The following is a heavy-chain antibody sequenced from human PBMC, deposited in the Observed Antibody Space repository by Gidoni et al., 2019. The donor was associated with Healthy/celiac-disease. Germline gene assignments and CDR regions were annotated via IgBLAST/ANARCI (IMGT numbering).Heavy chain of an antibody. Sequence: QVQLQESGPGLVKPSETLSLTCTVSGGSVSRGSYYWSWIRQPPGKGLEWIGYIYYSGSTNYNPSLKSRVTISVDTSKNQFSLKLSSVTAADTAVYYCAREPIFGVVISPPSYYYGMDVWGQGTTVTVSS. CDR1: GGSVSRGSYY. CDR2: IYYSGST. CDR3: AREPIFGVVISPPSYYYGMDV. V-gene: IGHV4-61*01. D-gene: IGHD3-3*01. J-gene: IGHJ6*02.